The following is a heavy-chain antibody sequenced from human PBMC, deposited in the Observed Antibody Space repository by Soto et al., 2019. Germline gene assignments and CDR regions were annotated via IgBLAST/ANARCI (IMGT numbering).Heavy chain of an antibody. V-gene: IGHV1-69*08. CDR3: ARDLDRAGDDNSFDP. J-gene: IGHJ5*02. D-gene: IGHD3-16*01. Sequence: QVQLVQSGAEVKKPGSSVKVSCKASGGTFSSYTISWVRQAPGQGLEWMGRIIPILGIANYAQKFQGRVTITADKSTSTAYMELSSLRSEDTAVYYCARDLDRAGDDNSFDPWGQGTLVTVSS. CDR1: GGTFSSYT. CDR2: IIPILGIA.